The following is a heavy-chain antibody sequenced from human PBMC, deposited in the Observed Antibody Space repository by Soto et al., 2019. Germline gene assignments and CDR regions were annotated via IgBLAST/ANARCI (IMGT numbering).Heavy chain of an antibody. CDR2: IKSDGSRT. Sequence: EVQLVESGGGLVQPGGSLRLSCAASGCTFSSYWMHWVRQVPGKGLVWVSRIKSDGSRTDYADSVKGRFTISRDNGKNTLYLHMNSLRADDTAVYYCARDGLISVAGVDFDYWGRGTLVTVSS. V-gene: IGHV3-74*01. J-gene: IGHJ4*02. D-gene: IGHD6-13*01. CDR1: GCTFSSYW. CDR3: ARDGLISVAGVDFDY.